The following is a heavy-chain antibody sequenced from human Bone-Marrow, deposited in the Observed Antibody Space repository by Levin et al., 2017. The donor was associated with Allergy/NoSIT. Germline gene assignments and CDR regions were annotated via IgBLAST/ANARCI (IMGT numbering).Heavy chain of an antibody. D-gene: IGHD2-2*01. J-gene: IGHJ5*02. CDR2: INAGNGNT. Sequence: ASVKVSCKASGYTFTSYAMHWVRQAPGQRLEWMGWINAGNGNTKYSQKFQGRVTITRDTSASTAYMELSSLRSEDTAVYYCARDRGCISTSCYAGWFDPWGQGTLVTVSS. CDR1: GYTFTSYA. CDR3: ARDRGCISTSCYAGWFDP. V-gene: IGHV1-3*01.